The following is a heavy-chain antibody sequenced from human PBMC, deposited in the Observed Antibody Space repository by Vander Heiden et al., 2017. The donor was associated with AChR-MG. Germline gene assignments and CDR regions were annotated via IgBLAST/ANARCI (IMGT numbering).Heavy chain of an antibody. CDR2: ISAYNGNT. CDR3: ARDLKYYYDSSGQRDDY. V-gene: IGHV1-18*01. Sequence: QVQLVQSGAEVKKPGASVKVSCKASGYTFTSYGISWVRQAPGQGLEWMGWISAYNGNTNYAQKLQGRVTMTTDTSTSTAYMELRSLRSDDTAVYYCARDLKYYYDSSGQRDDYWGQGTLVTVSS. CDR1: GYTFTSYG. D-gene: IGHD3-22*01. J-gene: IGHJ4*02.